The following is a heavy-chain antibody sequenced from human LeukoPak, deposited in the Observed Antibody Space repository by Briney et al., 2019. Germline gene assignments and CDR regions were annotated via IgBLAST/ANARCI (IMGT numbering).Heavy chain of an antibody. V-gene: IGHV3-74*01. Sequence: GGSLRLSCAASGFTFSSYWMHWVRHVPGKGLVWVSRINPDGRYTIDADSVKGRFTISRDNAKNTLYLQMNSLRAEDTAVYYCAKDLRITMVRGVDYWGQGTLVTVSS. J-gene: IGHJ4*02. CDR3: AKDLRITMVRGVDY. CDR2: INPDGRYT. D-gene: IGHD3-10*01. CDR1: GFTFSSYW.